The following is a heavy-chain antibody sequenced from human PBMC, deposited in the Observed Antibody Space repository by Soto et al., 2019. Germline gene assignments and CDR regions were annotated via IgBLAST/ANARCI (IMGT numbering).Heavy chain of an antibody. Sequence: GGSLRLSCAASGFTFSNAWMNWVRQAPGKGLEWVGRIKSKTDGGTTAYAETGKGRFTISREDSTITLYLKMNSLKTEDKALYYCTTDVPEHTPEYYDSSGYRRYYYYGMDVWGQGTTVTVSS. D-gene: IGHD3-22*01. J-gene: IGHJ6*02. CDR1: GFTFSNAW. CDR3: TTDVPEHTPEYYDSSGYRRYYYYGMDV. V-gene: IGHV3-15*07. CDR2: IKSKTDGGTT.